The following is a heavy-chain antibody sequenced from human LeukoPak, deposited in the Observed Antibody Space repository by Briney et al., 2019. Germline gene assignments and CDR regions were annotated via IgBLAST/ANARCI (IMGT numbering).Heavy chain of an antibody. CDR1: GGSFSGYY. D-gene: IGHD6-19*01. J-gene: IGHJ5*02. CDR2: INHSGST. CDR3: ARHNLVSSGWYGWFDP. Sequence: PSETLSLTCAVYGGSFSGYYWSWIRQPPGKGLEWIGEINHSGSTNYNPSLKSRVTISVDTSKNQFSLKLSSVTAADTAVYYCARHNLVSSGWYGWFDPWGQGTLVTVSS. V-gene: IGHV4-34*01.